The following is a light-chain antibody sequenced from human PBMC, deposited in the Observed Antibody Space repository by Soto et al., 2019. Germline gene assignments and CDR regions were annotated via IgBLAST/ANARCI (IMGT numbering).Light chain of an antibody. CDR2: EVS. CDR3: SSYAGSNIVV. V-gene: IGLV2-8*01. CDR1: SSDVGGYKY. Sequence: QSALTQPPSASGSPGQSVTISCTGTSSDVGGYKYVSWYQQHPGKAPKLMIYEVSKRPSGVPDRFSGSKSGNTASLIVSGLQAEDEADYYCSSYAGSNIVVFGGGTKLTVL. J-gene: IGLJ2*01.